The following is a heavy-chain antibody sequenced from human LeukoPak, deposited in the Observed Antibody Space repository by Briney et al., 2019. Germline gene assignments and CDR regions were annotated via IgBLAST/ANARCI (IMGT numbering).Heavy chain of an antibody. Sequence: SETLSLTCAVYGGSFSGYYWSWIRQPPGKELEWIGEINHSGSTNYNPSLKSRVTISVDTSKNQFSLKLSSVTAADTAVYYCARASMVRGVSLWGQGTLVTVSS. D-gene: IGHD3-10*01. V-gene: IGHV4-34*01. CDR2: INHSGST. J-gene: IGHJ4*02. CDR1: GGSFSGYY. CDR3: ARASMVRGVSL.